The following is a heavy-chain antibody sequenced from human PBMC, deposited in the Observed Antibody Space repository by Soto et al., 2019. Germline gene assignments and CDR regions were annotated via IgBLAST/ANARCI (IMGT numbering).Heavy chain of an antibody. J-gene: IGHJ6*02. CDR3: ARDEELVPAAGYGMDV. CDR1: GFTVSSNY. Sequence: PGGSLRLSCAASGFTVSSNYMSWVRQAPGKGLEWVSVIYSGGSTYYADSVKGRFTISRDNSKNTLYLQMNSLRAEDTAVYYCARDEELVPAAGYGMDVWGQGTTVTVSS. V-gene: IGHV3-53*01. D-gene: IGHD2-2*01. CDR2: IYSGGST.